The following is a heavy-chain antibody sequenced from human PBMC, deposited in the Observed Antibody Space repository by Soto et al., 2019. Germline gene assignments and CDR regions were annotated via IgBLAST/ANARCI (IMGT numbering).Heavy chain of an antibody. CDR3: ARDPQDRTKLPAAMRRGSRGWFDP. V-gene: IGHV3-30-3*01. D-gene: IGHD2-2*01. Sequence: GGSLRLSCAASGFTFSSYAMHWVRQAPGKGLEWVAVISYDGSNKYYADSVKGRFTISRDNSKNTLYLQMNSLRAEDTAVYYCARDPQDRTKLPAAMRRGSRGWFDPWGQGTLVTVSS. CDR1: GFTFSSYA. J-gene: IGHJ5*02. CDR2: ISYDGSNK.